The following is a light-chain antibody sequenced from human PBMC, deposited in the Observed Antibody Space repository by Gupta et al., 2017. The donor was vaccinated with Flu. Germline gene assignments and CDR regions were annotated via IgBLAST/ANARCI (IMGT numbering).Light chain of an antibody. Sequence: DIQMTQSPSSLSASVGDRVTITCRASQLISTYLNWYQHKPGQVPKLLIYTASTLQTGVPPRFSGSGSGTDFTLTIDRLQPEDFATYDCQQSGSDHGTFGQGTRVEVK. J-gene: IGKJ1*01. V-gene: IGKV1-39*01. CDR2: TAS. CDR1: QLISTY. CDR3: QQSGSDHGT.